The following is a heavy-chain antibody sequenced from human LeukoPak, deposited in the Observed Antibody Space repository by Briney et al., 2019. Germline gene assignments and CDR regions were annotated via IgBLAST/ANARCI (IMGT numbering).Heavy chain of an antibody. J-gene: IGHJ6*03. CDR2: ISSSSSYI. CDR1: GFTFSSYA. Sequence: GGSLRLSCAASGFTFSSYAMSWVRQAPGKGLEWVSSISSSSSYIYYADSVKGRFTISRDNAKNSLYLQMNSLRAEDTAVYYCARGAYCGGDCSFYYYYYMDVWGKGTTVTISS. CDR3: ARGAYCGGDCSFYYYYYMDV. V-gene: IGHV3-21*01. D-gene: IGHD2-21*02.